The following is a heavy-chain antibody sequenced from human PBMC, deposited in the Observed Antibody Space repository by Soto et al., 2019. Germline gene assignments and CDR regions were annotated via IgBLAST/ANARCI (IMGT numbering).Heavy chain of an antibody. D-gene: IGHD5-18*01. CDR2: ISFSGSAT. J-gene: IGHJ4*02. Sequence: HPGGSLRLSCAASGFTFSTYAMSWVRQAPGKGLEWVSGISFSGSATYYSNSMQGRFTISRDNSKNTLYLQINSLRADDTAIYYCAKSYSGFRIFNHWGQGTLVTVSS. V-gene: IGHV3-23*01. CDR3: AKSYSGFRIFNH. CDR1: GFTFSTYA.